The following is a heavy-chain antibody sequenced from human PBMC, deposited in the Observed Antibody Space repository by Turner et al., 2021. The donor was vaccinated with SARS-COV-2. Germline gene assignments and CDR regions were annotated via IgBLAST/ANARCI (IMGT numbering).Heavy chain of an antibody. CDR3: AREMGQGMDV. V-gene: IGHV3-30*04. J-gene: IGHJ6*02. CDR1: GFTFSSYA. CDR2: ISYDGSNK. D-gene: IGHD3-16*01. Sequence: QVRLVGCGGGVVRPGRSLRLSCAASGFTFSSYAMHWVRQATGKGLEGVELISYDGSNKYYADAVKGRFTILRDNSKNTLYLEMNSLGAEDTAVYYCAREMGQGMDVWGQGTTVTVSS.